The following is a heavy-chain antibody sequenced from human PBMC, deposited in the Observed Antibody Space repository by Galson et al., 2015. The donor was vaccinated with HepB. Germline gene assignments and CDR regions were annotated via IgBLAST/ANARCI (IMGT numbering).Heavy chain of an antibody. CDR3: ARLGGSSGWYEVGY. Sequence: QVQLQESGPGLVKPSETLSLTCTVPGGSISSSSYYWGWIRQPPGKGLEWIGSIYYSGSTYYNPSLKSRVTISVDTSKNQFSLKLSSVTAADTAVYYCARLGGSSGWYEVGYWGQGTLVTVSS. J-gene: IGHJ4*02. CDR2: IYYSGST. V-gene: IGHV4-39*01. CDR1: GGSISSSSYY. D-gene: IGHD6-19*01.